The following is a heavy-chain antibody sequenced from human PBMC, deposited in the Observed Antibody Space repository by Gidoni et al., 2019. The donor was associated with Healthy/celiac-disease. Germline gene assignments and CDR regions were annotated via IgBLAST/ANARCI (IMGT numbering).Heavy chain of an antibody. CDR3: AKVRLPGATLCYFDY. CDR2: ISGSGGST. Sequence: CAASGFTFSSYAMSWVRQAPGKGLEWVSAISGSGGSTYYADSVKGRFTISRDNSKNTLYLQMNSLRAEDTAVYYCAKVRLPGATLCYFDYWGQGTLVTVSS. J-gene: IGHJ4*02. D-gene: IGHD1-26*01. CDR1: GFTFSSYA. V-gene: IGHV3-23*01.